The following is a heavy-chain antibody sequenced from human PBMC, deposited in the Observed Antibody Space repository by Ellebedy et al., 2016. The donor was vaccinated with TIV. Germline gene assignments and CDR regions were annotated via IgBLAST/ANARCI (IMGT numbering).Heavy chain of an antibody. CDR1: GFTFSSYW. V-gene: IGHV3-7*03. D-gene: IGHD3-16*01. Sequence: PGGSLRLSCAGSGFTFSSYWMSWVRQAPEKGLEWVANINKDGSAKYYVDSVKGRFTISRDNAKKSLYLQMNSLRAEDTAVYYCVRYVAAFDIWGQGTMVTVSS. J-gene: IGHJ3*02. CDR3: VRYVAAFDI. CDR2: INKDGSAK.